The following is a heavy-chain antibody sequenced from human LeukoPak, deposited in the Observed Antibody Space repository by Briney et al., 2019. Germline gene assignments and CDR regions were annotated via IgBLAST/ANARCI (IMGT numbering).Heavy chain of an antibody. D-gene: IGHD4-17*01. J-gene: IGHJ3*02. CDR3: AKRGTTVTTRAFDI. CDR2: ISGGST. CDR1: GFTVSSNE. V-gene: IGHV3-38-3*01. Sequence: GGSLRLSCAASGFTVSSNEMSWVRQAPGKGLEWVSSISGGSTYYADSVKGRFTISRDNSKNTLYLQMNSLRAEDTAVYYCAKRGTTVTTRAFDIWGQGTMVTVSS.